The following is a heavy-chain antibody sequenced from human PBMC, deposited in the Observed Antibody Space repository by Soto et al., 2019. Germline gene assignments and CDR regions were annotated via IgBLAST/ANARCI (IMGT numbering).Heavy chain of an antibody. V-gene: IGHV6-1*01. CDR3: ASAVGITYYFDY. Sequence: SQTLSLTCAISGYSVSSNSAAGNWIRQSPSRGLEWLGRTYYRSKWYNDYAVSVKSRITINPDTSKNQFSLQLNSVTPEDTAVYYCASAVGITYYFDYWGQGTLVTVSS. D-gene: IGHD1-20*01. J-gene: IGHJ4*02. CDR2: TYYRSKWYN. CDR1: GYSVSSNSAA.